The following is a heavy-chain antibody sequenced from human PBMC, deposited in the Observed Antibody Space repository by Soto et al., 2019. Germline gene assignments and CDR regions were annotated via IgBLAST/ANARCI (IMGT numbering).Heavy chain of an antibody. Sequence: SETLSLTCTVSGGYVSSSSYSWGWIRQPPGKGMELIGTIYSSENTYYNPSLMSRVTISVDTSKNQFSLKLSSVTAADTAVYYCARLNGYCISTNCHGYYGMDVWGQGTTVTVSS. CDR2: IYSSENT. D-gene: IGHD2-2*01. V-gene: IGHV4-39*01. CDR3: ARLNGYCISTNCHGYYGMDV. CDR1: GGYVSSSSYS. J-gene: IGHJ6*02.